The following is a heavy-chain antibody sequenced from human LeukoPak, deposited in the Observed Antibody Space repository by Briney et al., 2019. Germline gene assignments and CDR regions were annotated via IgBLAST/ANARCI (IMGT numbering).Heavy chain of an antibody. V-gene: IGHV1-8*01. D-gene: IGHD7-27*01. J-gene: IGHJ4*02. CDR2: MSPNSGNT. CDR3: VRTPPNWGADY. CDR1: GYTFTTYD. Sequence: AAAKVSCKPSGYTFTTYDINCVPQAPRQRLEWMGWMSPNSGNTGYAQKFQGRVTMTRDTSISTAYMELSSLRSEDTAVYYCVRTPPNWGADYWGQGTLVTVSS.